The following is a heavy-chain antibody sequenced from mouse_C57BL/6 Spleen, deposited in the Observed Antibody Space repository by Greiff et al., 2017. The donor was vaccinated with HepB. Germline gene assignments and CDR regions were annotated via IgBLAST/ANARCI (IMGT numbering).Heavy chain of an antibody. J-gene: IGHJ4*01. CDR3: ARGPVDD. V-gene: IGHV14-2*01. CDR2: IDPEDGET. Sequence: VQLQQSGAELVKPGASVKLSCTASGFNIQDYYRHWVKQRTEQGLEWIGRIDPEDGETKSAPKFQGKATITADTSSNTAYLQLSSLTSEDAAVYYWARGPVDDWGQGTSVTVSS. CDR1: GFNIQDYY.